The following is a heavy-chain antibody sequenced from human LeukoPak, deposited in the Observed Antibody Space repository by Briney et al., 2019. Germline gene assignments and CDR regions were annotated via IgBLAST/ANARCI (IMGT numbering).Heavy chain of an antibody. CDR2: IHFSGST. Sequence: SETLSLTCTVSGGSISSYYWNWIRQPPGKGLEYIGYIHFSGSTNYNPSLRSRVTISRDTSKNQFSLKLTSVTAADTAVYYCARGYCSGGSCPNFDYWGQGTLVTVSS. CDR3: ARGYCSGGSCPNFDY. D-gene: IGHD2-15*01. V-gene: IGHV4-59*01. CDR1: GGSISSYY. J-gene: IGHJ4*02.